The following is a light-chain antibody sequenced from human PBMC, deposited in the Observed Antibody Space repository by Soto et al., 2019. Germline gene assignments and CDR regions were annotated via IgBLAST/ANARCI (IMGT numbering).Light chain of an antibody. CDR1: SSNIGNNY. J-gene: IGLJ3*02. V-gene: IGLV1-51*01. Sequence: QSVLTQPPSVSAAPGQKVTISCSGSSSNIGNNYVSWYQQLPGTAPKLLIYDNNKQPSGIPDRFSGSKSGTSATLGITGLQTGDEADYYCGTWDSSLSGVFGGGTKLTVL. CDR3: GTWDSSLSGV. CDR2: DNN.